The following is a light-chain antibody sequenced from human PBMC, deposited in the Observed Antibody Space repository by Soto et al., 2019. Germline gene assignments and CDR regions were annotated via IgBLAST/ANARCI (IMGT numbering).Light chain of an antibody. CDR2: GAS. Sequence: ELVMTQSPATLSVSPGERATLSCRASQRVGGNLAWYQQKPGQAPRLLIYGASSRATGIPARFTGSGSGTEFTLTISSLQSEDFAVYYCQQYNNWPPITFGQGTRLEIK. CDR1: QRVGGN. CDR3: QQYNNWPPIT. J-gene: IGKJ5*01. V-gene: IGKV3-15*01.